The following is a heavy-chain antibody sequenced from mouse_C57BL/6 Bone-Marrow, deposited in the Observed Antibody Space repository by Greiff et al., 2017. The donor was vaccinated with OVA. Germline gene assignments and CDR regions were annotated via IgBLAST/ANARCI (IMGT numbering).Heavy chain of an antibody. CDR1: GYTFTSYW. J-gene: IGHJ4*01. V-gene: IGHV1-59*01. CDR3: AIYYYAMDY. Sequence: QVQLQQPGAELVRPGTSVKLSCKASGYTFTSYWLHWVKQRPGQGLEWIGVIDPSDSYTNYNQKFKGKATLTVDTSSSTAYMQLSSLTSEDSAVYYCAIYYYAMDYWGQGTSVTVSS. CDR2: IDPSDSYT.